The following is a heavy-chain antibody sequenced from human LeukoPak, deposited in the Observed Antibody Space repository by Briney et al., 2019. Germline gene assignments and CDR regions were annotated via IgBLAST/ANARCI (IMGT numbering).Heavy chain of an antibody. J-gene: IGHJ4*02. CDR2: INHSGKT. V-gene: IGHV4-34*01. CDR3: ARETWN. CDR1: GASFSGYY. Sequence: SETLSLICAVSGASFSGYYWTWIRQPPGKGLEWIGEINHSGKTNYNPSLKSLITISVDTSKNQFSLKLSSVTAADTAVYYCARETWNWGQGTLVTVSS. D-gene: IGHD3-3*01.